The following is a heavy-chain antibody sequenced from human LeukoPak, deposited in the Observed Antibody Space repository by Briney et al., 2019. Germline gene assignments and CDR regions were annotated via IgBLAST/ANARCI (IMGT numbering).Heavy chain of an antibody. CDR3: TRVGRAYSPYNYYAMDV. CDR1: GGSISSGTYF. Sequence: SETLSLTCSVSGGSISSGTYFWTWIRQHPGKGLEWIGYIYYSGSTYYNPSLKSRVTISLDTSKNQFSLSLSSVTAADTAVYYCTRVGRAYSPYNYYAMDVWGQGTTVTVSS. CDR2: IYYSGST. J-gene: IGHJ6*02. D-gene: IGHD4/OR15-4a*01. V-gene: IGHV4-31*03.